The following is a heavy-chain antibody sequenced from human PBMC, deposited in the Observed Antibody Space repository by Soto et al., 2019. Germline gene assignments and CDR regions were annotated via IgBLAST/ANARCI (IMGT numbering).Heavy chain of an antibody. CDR3: ARGGGYCSSTSCYTGMNYFDY. V-gene: IGHV4-30-2*01. J-gene: IGHJ4*02. CDR2: IYHSGST. Sequence: PSETLSLTCAVSGGSISSGGYSWSWIRQPPGKGLGWIGYIYHSGSTYYNPSLKSRVTISVDRSKNQFSLKLSSVTAADTAVYYCARGGGYCSSTSCYTGMNYFDYWGQGTLVTVS. D-gene: IGHD2-2*02. CDR1: GGSISSGGYS.